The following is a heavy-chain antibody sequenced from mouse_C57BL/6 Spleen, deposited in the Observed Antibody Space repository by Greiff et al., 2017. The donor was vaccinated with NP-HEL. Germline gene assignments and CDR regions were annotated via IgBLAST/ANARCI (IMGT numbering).Heavy chain of an antibody. J-gene: IGHJ2*01. CDR1: GYSLTSGYY. V-gene: IGHV3-6*01. CDR2: ISYDGSN. D-gene: IGHD3-3*01. CDR3: AREGRGYFDY. Sequence: ESGPGLVKPSQSLSLTCSVTGYSLTSGYYWNWIRQFPGNKLEWMGYISYDGSNNYNPSLKNRISITRDTSKNQFFLKLNSVTTEDTATYYCAREGRGYFDYWGQGTTLTVSS.